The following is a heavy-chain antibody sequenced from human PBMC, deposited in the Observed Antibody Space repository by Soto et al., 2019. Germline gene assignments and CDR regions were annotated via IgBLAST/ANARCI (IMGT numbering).Heavy chain of an antibody. CDR2: MNPNSGNT. CDR3: ARVEAAGTTNDWFDP. V-gene: IGHV1-8*01. CDR1: GYTFTSYD. J-gene: IGHJ5*02. Sequence: ASVKVSCKASGYTFTSYDINWVRQATGQGLEWMGWMNPNSGNTGYAQKFQGRVTMTRNTSISTAYMELSSVTAADTAVYYCARVEAAGTTNDWFDPWGQGTLVTVSS. D-gene: IGHD6-13*01.